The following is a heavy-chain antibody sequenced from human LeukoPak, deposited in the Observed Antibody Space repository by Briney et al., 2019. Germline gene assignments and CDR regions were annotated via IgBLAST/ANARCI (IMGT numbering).Heavy chain of an antibody. D-gene: IGHD3-10*01. CDR1: GYTFTSYG. CDR2: ISAYNGNT. Sequence: ASVKVSCKASGYTFTSYGISWVRQAPGQGLEWMGWISAYNGNTNYAQKLQGRVTMTTDTSTSTAYMELSSLRSEDTAVYYCARNRIVVHDAFDIWGQGTMVTVSS. J-gene: IGHJ3*02. V-gene: IGHV1-18*01. CDR3: ARNRIVVHDAFDI.